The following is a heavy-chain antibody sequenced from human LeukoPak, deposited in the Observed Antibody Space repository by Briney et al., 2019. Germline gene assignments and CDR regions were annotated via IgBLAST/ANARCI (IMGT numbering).Heavy chain of an antibody. CDR2: IYHSGSA. CDR3: ARDLRYFDWDY. D-gene: IGHD3-9*01. CDR1: GYSISSGYY. J-gene: IGHJ4*02. V-gene: IGHV4-38-2*02. Sequence: SETLSLTCAVSGYSISSGYYWGWIRQPPGKGLEWIGSIYHSGSAYYNPSLKSRVTISVDTSKNQFSLKLSSVTAADTAVYCCARDLRYFDWDYWGQGTLVTVSS.